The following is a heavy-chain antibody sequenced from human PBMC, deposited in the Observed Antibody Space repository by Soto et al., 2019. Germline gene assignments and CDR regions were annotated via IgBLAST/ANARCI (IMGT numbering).Heavy chain of an antibody. J-gene: IGHJ6*02. CDR3: ARDPPNFYYYGMDV. CDR1: GFTLSTYS. V-gene: IGHV3-48*02. CDR2: ISKSSTTI. Sequence: HPVGSLRLSCIASGFTLSTYSMTWVRQAPGKGLEWLSYISKSSTTINYADSVKGRFTISRDNAKNSVYLEMSSLRDEDSAVYYCARDPPNFYYYGMDVGGQGTTVTVSS.